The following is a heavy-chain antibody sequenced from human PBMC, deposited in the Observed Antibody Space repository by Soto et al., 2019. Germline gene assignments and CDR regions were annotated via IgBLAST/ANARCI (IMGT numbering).Heavy chain of an antibody. V-gene: IGHV3-21*04. CDR1: GFTFRPYT. CDR2: IRGFSPYT. D-gene: IGHD6-13*01. Sequence: GGSLRLSCVASGFTFRPYTMNWVRQAPGKGLEWVSGIRGFSPYTFYAESVKGRFTISRDNAKNSLYLQMNSLEVEDTAVYYCTASSWTGAGLDFWGQGTPVTVSS. J-gene: IGHJ4*01. CDR3: TASSWTGAGLDF.